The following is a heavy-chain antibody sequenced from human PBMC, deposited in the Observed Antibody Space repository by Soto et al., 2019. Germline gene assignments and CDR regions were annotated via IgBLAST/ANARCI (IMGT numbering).Heavy chain of an antibody. Sequence: ETLSLTCTVSGGSISSYYWSWIRQPPGKGLEWIGYIYYSGSTNYNPSLQSRVTISVDTSKNQFSLKLSSVTAADTAVYYCARASKGNSGTLFDYWGQGTLVTVSS. D-gene: IGHD6-13*01. CDR3: ARASKGNSGTLFDY. J-gene: IGHJ4*02. CDR1: GGSISSYY. CDR2: IYYSGST. V-gene: IGHV4-59*01.